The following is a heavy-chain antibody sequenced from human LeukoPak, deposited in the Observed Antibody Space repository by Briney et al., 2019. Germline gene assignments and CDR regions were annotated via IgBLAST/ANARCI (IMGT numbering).Heavy chain of an antibody. D-gene: IGHD4-17*01. CDR1: GFTFSTYG. CDR2: IWYDGSNK. V-gene: IGHV3-33*01. Sequence: GRSLRLSCAASGFTFSTYGMHWVRQAPGKGLEWVAVIWYDGSNKYYADSVKGRFTISRDNSKNTLYLQMSSLRPEDTAVYYCATPHPATYGDYRTLYYWGQGTLVTVSS. J-gene: IGHJ4*02. CDR3: ATPHPATYGDYRTLYY.